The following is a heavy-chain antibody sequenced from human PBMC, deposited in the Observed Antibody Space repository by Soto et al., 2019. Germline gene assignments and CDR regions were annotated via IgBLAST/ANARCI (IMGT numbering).Heavy chain of an antibody. Sequence: PSETLSLTCTVSGGSISSGGYYWSWIRQHPGKGLEWIGYIYYSGSTYYNPSLKSRVTISVDTSKNQFSLKLSSVTAADTAVYYCAREGSYKNYYYYGMDGWGQGTTVTVSS. D-gene: IGHD2-15*01. V-gene: IGHV4-31*03. CDR3: AREGSYKNYYYYGMDG. CDR1: GGSISSGGYY. CDR2: IYYSGST. J-gene: IGHJ6*02.